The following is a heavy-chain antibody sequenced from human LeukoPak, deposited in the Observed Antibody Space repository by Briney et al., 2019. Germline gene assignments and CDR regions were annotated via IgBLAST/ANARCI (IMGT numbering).Heavy chain of an antibody. CDR2: INSDGSST. J-gene: IGHJ4*02. V-gene: IGHV3-74*01. CDR3: AREDFKGFDY. CDR1: GFTFSSNW. Sequence: GGSLRLSCAASGFTFSSNWMHWVRQAPGKGLVWVSRINSDGSSTNYADSVKGRFAISRDNAKNTLYLQMNSLRAEDTAVYYCAREDFKGFDYWGQGTLVTVSS.